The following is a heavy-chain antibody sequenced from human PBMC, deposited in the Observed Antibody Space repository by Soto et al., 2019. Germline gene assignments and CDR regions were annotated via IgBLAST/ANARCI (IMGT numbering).Heavy chain of an antibody. Sequence: PGGSLRLSCAASGFTFSSYGMHWVRQAPGKGLEWVAVIWYDGSNKYYADSVKGRFTISRDNSKNTLYLQMNSLRAEDTAVYYCARGGKQLWRYYYGMDVWGQGTTVTVSS. D-gene: IGHD5-18*01. CDR1: GFTFSSYG. CDR2: IWYDGSNK. CDR3: ARGGKQLWRYYYGMDV. J-gene: IGHJ6*02. V-gene: IGHV3-33*01.